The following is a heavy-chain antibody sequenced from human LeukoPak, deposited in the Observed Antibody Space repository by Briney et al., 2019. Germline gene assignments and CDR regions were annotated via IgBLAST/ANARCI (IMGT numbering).Heavy chain of an antibody. V-gene: IGHV3-23*01. CDR3: AKGYSGSYFTYLDY. D-gene: IGHD1-26*01. CDR1: GFNFSRYA. CDR2: ISGSAGGT. J-gene: IGHJ4*02. Sequence: PGGSLRLSCAASGFNFSRYAMSWVRQAPGSGLEWVSVISGSAGGTYYADSVKGRFTISRDNSKNTLYLQMNSLRAEDTAVYYCAKGYSGSYFTYLDYWGQGTLVPVSS.